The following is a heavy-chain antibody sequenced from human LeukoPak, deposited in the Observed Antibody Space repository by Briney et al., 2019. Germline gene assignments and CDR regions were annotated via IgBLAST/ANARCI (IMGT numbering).Heavy chain of an antibody. D-gene: IGHD3-22*01. CDR2: LYPGVST. Sequence: SETLSLTCTVSGGPIYSYYWSWIWQSAGKGLEWIGRLYPGVSTDYNPSLKSRVTMSLDTSKKQFALKLTAVTAADTAIYYCARLKFYDSTGYSPSHYMDVWGKGTTVTVSS. J-gene: IGHJ6*03. CDR3: ARLKFYDSTGYSPSHYMDV. CDR1: GGPIYSYY. V-gene: IGHV4-4*07.